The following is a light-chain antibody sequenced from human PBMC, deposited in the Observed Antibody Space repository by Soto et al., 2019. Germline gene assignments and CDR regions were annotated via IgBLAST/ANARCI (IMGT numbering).Light chain of an antibody. Sequence: EIVLTQSPGTLSLSPGERVTLSCRASQSVRSNYLAWYQQKPGQAPRLLIYGTSSRATGIPDRFSGSGSGTDFTLTISRLEPEDFAVYYCQQYGNSPRYSFGQGTKLEIK. J-gene: IGKJ2*03. CDR2: GTS. V-gene: IGKV3-20*01. CDR1: QSVRSNY. CDR3: QQYGNSPRYS.